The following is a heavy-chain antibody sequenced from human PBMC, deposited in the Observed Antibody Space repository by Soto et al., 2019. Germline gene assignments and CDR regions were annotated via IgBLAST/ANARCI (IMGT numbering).Heavy chain of an antibody. Sequence: SETLSLTCTVSGGSISSGDYYWSGIRQPPGKGLEWIGYIYYSGSTYYNPSLKSRVTISVDTSKNQFSLKLSSVTAADTAVYYCASGADILTFDYWGQGTLVTVSS. J-gene: IGHJ4*02. CDR1: GGSISSGDYY. CDR2: IYYSGST. V-gene: IGHV4-30-4*01. D-gene: IGHD3-9*01. CDR3: ASGADILTFDY.